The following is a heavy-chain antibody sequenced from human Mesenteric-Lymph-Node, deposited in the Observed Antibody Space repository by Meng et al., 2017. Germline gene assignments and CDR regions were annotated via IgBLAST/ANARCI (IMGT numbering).Heavy chain of an antibody. CDR3: ARGPYYERTHGAFDI. D-gene: IGHD3-16*01. J-gene: IGHJ3*02. V-gene: IGHV1-18*01. CDR1: GYTFISYG. Sequence: ASVKVSCKASGYTFISYGFTWVRQAPGQGLEWMGWINPKIGYIEYPQKFQGRVTLTTDTSTSTSYMELRSLTSDDTAVYYCARGPYYERTHGAFDIWGQGTMVTVSS. CDR2: INPKIGYI.